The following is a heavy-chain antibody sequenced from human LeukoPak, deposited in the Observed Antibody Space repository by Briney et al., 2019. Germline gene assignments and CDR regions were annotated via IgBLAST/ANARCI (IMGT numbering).Heavy chain of an antibody. V-gene: IGHV1-69*05. D-gene: IGHD2-2*01. J-gene: IGHJ4*02. CDR3: ARADTLGYCSSTSCSAFDY. CDR2: IIPIFGTA. CDR1: GGTFSSYA. Sequence: GASVKVSCKASGGTFSSYAISWVRQAPGQGLEWMGGIIPIFGTASYAQKFQGRVTITTDESTSTAYMELSSLRSADTAVYYCARADTLGYCSSTSCSAFDYWGQGTLVTVSS.